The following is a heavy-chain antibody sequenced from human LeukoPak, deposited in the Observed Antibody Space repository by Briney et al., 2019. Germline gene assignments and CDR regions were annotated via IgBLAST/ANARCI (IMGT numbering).Heavy chain of an antibody. CDR1: GFTFSSYE. Sequence: PGGSLRLSCAASGFTFSSYEMNWVRQAPGKGLEWVSYISSSGSTIYYADSVKGRFTISRDNAKNSLYLQMNSLRAEDTAVYYCARESDIVGVGNFDYWGQGTLVTVSS. D-gene: IGHD2-15*01. V-gene: IGHV3-48*03. CDR3: ARESDIVGVGNFDY. CDR2: ISSSGSTI. J-gene: IGHJ4*02.